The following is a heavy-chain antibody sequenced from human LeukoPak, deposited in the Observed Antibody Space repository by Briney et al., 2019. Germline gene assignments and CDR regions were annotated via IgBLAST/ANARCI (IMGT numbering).Heavy chain of an antibody. J-gene: IGHJ6*03. V-gene: IGHV4-59*01. Sequence: PSETPSLTCTVSGGSISRYYWNWIRQPPGRGLEWLGYIYYSGSTNYNPSLKSRVTISVDTSKNQFSLKLSSVTAADTAVYYCARPVSGVEQSLDYYYMDVWGKGTTVTVSS. D-gene: IGHD1-26*01. CDR2: IYYSGST. CDR3: ARPVSGVEQSLDYYYMDV. CDR1: GGSISRYY.